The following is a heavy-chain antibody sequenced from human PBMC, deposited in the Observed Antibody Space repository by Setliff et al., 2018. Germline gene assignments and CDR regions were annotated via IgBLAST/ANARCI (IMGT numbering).Heavy chain of an antibody. CDR3: ARDGGERWLEY. V-gene: IGHV3-33*08. CDR1: GFTFSTYR. J-gene: IGHJ4*02. D-gene: IGHD2-21*01. CDR2: IWGDGGTK. Sequence: GSLRLSCAASGFTFSTYRMHWVRQAPGKGLEWVAVIWGDGGTKYHADSVKGRFTISRDNSKNTLYLQMNSLRAEDTAVYYCARDGGERWLEYWGQGTLVTVSS.